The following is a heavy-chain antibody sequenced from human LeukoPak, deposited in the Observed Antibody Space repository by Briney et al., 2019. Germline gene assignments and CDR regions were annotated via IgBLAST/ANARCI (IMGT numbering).Heavy chain of an antibody. CDR2: IYYSGST. V-gene: IGHV4-59*01. J-gene: IGHJ6*03. Sequence: SETLSLTCTVSGGSISSYYWSRIRQPPGKGLEWIGYIYYSGSTNYNPSLKSRVTISVDTSKNQFSLKLSSVTAADTAVYYCARGLMRGSGSYYNLSYYYYMDVWGKGTTVTVSS. D-gene: IGHD3-10*01. CDR1: GGSISSYY. CDR3: ARGLMRGSGSYYNLSYYYYMDV.